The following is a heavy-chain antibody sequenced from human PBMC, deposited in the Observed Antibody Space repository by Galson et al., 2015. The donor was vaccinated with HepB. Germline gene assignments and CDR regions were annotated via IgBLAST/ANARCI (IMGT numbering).Heavy chain of an antibody. CDR2: ISYDGSIE. V-gene: IGHV3-30*18. CDR3: VKDEQTYTVVTSWDYYYGMDV. D-gene: IGHD4-23*01. Sequence: SLRLSCAASGFTFSSFAMHWVRRSPGKGLEWVAIISYDGSIEYYADSVKGRFTISRDNSKNTLYLQVKSLRPEDTAVYYCVKDEQTYTVVTSWDYYYGMDVWGQGTTVTVSS. CDR1: GFTFSSFA. J-gene: IGHJ6*02.